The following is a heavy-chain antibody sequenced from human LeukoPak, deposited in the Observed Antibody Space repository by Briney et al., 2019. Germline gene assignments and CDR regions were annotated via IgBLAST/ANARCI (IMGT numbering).Heavy chain of an antibody. CDR2: ISSNGGNT. CDR3: VKGFPHYYDSSGFGAFDV. J-gene: IGHJ3*01. D-gene: IGHD3-22*01. Sequence: GGSLRLSCSASGFTFRFYAVGWVRQAPGKGLEYVSAISSNGGNTYYADSVKGRFTISRDNSKNTLYLQMNSLRSDDTAVYYCVKGFPHYYDSSGFGAFDVWGQGTIVTVSS. V-gene: IGHV3-64D*09. CDR1: GFTFRFYA.